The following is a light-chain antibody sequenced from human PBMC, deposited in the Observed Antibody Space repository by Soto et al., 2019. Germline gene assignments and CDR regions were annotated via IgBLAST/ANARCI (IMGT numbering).Light chain of an antibody. CDR2: KAA. CDR3: QQLNSYPFT. CDR1: DNIVHW. Sequence: DIQMTQSPSTLSASVGDRVAITCRASDNIVHWVAWYQQKPGKAPKLLIYKAANLADEVPSRFAGSGSGTDFTLTISSLQPEDFATYYCQQLNSYPFTFGPGTKVDIK. J-gene: IGKJ3*01. V-gene: IGKV1-5*03.